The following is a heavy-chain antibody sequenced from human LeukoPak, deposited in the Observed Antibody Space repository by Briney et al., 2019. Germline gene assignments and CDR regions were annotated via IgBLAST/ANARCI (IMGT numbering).Heavy chain of an antibody. CDR3: AKASSFWSGYYPLGN. Sequence: GGSLRLSCAASGFTFSSYAMHWVRQAPGKGLEWVAVISYDGSNKYYADSVKGRFTISRDNSKNTLSLLMNSLRPEDTAVYYCAKASSFWSGYYPLGNWGQGTLVTVSS. V-gene: IGHV3-30-3*01. CDR1: GFTFSSYA. D-gene: IGHD3-3*01. J-gene: IGHJ4*02. CDR2: ISYDGSNK.